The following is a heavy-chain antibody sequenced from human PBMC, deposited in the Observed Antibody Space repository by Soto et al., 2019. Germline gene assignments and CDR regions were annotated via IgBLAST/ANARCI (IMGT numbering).Heavy chain of an antibody. Sequence: PGGSLRLSCAASGFSFSSYAMSWVRQAPGKGLEWVSAISGSGGSTYYADSVKGRFTISRDNSKNTLYLQMNSLRAEDTAVYYCAKKLKPQWLVPLYFDYWGQGTLVTVSS. V-gene: IGHV3-23*01. CDR3: AKKLKPQWLVPLYFDY. CDR2: ISGSGGST. CDR1: GFSFSSYA. D-gene: IGHD6-19*01. J-gene: IGHJ4*02.